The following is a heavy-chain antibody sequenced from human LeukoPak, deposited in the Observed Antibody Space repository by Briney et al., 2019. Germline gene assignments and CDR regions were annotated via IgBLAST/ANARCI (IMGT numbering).Heavy chain of an antibody. CDR2: SHSSGDT. J-gene: IGHJ6*03. Sequence: SETLSLTCSVSSVSISSHDWSWVRQSPGKGLEWIGYSHSSGDTSYSPSLKSRDTISLDTSKNQFSLRLSSVTAADTAVYFCAKGEYSRTSYYHYYMDVWGKGTTVTVSS. CDR1: SVSISSHD. CDR3: AKGEYSRTSYYHYYMDV. D-gene: IGHD6-6*01. V-gene: IGHV4-59*11.